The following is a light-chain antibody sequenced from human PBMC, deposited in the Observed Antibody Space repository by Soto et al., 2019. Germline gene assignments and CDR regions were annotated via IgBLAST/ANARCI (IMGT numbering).Light chain of an antibody. CDR2: GAS. V-gene: IGKV3-20*01. J-gene: IGKJ1*01. Sequence: EIMLTQSPGTLSLSQGERATLSCRASQRVINSYLAWYQQKPGQAPRLLIHGASTMPGGVPARVSGSGSGTAFTLTISRLQPEDFALYYCQHYATSPWTFGQGTKVDIK. CDR1: QRVINSY. CDR3: QHYATSPWT.